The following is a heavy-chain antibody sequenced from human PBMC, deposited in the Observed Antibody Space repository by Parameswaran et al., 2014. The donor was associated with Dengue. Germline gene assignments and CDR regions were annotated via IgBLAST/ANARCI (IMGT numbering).Heavy chain of an antibody. CDR3: ARDQAGTVYGMDV. Sequence: VRQMPGKGLEWVAVISYDGSNKYYADSVKGRFAISRDNSKNTLYLQMNSLRAEDTAVYYCARDQAGTVYGMDVWGQGTTVTVSS. CDR2: ISYDGSNK. J-gene: IGHJ6*02. D-gene: IGHD1-1*01. V-gene: IGHV3-30*09.